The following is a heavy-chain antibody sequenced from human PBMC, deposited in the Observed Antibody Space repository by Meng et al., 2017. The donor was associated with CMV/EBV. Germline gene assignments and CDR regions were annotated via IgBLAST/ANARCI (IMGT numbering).Heavy chain of an antibody. Sequence: GESLKISCAASGFISSSYWMHWVRQAPGKGLVWVSRINSDGSSTSYADSVKGRFTISRDNAKNTLYLQMNSLRAEDTAVYYCAREDYGYYGMDVWGQGTTVTVSS. CDR3: AREDYGYYGMDV. J-gene: IGHJ6*02. CDR2: INSDGSST. CDR1: GFISSSYW. V-gene: IGHV3-74*01.